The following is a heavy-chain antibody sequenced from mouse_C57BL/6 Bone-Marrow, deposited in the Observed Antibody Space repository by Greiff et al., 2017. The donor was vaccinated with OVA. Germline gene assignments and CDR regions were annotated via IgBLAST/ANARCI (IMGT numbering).Heavy chain of an antibody. V-gene: IGHV5-17*01. CDR1: GFTFSDYG. Sequence: EVKVEESGGGLVKPGGSLKLSCAASGFTFSDYGMHWVRQAPEQGLEWVAYISSGSSTISYADTVKGRFTISRDNAKNTLFLQMTSLRSEDTAVYYCARSLLRYTPFAYWGQGTLVTVSA. J-gene: IGHJ3*01. CDR2: ISSGSSTI. D-gene: IGHD1-1*01. CDR3: ARSLLRYTPFAY.